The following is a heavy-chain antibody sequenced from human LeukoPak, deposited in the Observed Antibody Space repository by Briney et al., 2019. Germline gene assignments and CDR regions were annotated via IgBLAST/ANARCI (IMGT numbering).Heavy chain of an antibody. CDR2: INPSGGST. Sequence: GASVTVSCKASGYTFTSYYMHWVRQAPGQGLEWMGIINPSGGSTIYAQKFQGRVTMTRDTSTSTVYMELSSLRSEDTAVYYCARDEVGYCSSTSCRPYYYYYGMDVWGKGTTVTVSS. CDR1: GYTFTSYY. V-gene: IGHV1-46*01. D-gene: IGHD2-2*01. J-gene: IGHJ6*04. CDR3: ARDEVGYCSSTSCRPYYYYYGMDV.